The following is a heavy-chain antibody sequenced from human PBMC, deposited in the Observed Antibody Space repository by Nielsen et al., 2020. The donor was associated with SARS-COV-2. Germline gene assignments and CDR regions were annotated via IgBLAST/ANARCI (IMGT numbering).Heavy chain of an antibody. CDR2: IRSKANSYAT. D-gene: IGHD2-21*01. J-gene: IGHJ6*02. Sequence: GESLKISCAASGFTFSGSAMHWVRQASGKGLEWVGRIRSKANSYATAYAASVKGRFTISRDDSKNTAYLQMNSLKTEDTAVYYCTRQRRIVVVNGMDVWGQGTTVTASS. CDR3: TRQRRIVVVNGMDV. CDR1: GFTFSGSA. V-gene: IGHV3-73*01.